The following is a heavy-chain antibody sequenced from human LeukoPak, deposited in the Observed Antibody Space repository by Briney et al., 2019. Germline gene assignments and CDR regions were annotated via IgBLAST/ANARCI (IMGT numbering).Heavy chain of an antibody. J-gene: IGHJ3*02. V-gene: IGHV1-2*02. CDR1: GYTFTGYY. D-gene: IGHD3-10*01. CDR3: ARVAFHYYGSDAFDI. Sequence: GASVKVSCKASGYTFTGYYMHWVRQAPGQGLEWMGWINPNSGGTNYAQKFQGRVTMTRNTSISTAYMELSSLRSEDTAVYYCARVAFHYYGSDAFDIWGQGTMVTVSS. CDR2: INPNSGGT.